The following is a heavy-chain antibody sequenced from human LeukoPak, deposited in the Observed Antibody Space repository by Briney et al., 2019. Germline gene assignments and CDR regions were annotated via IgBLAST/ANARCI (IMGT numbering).Heavy chain of an antibody. CDR1: GGSISSSSYY. CDR3: ARGHPTGSGSYYGYCFDY. D-gene: IGHD3-10*01. J-gene: IGHJ4*02. V-gene: IGHV4-39*01. Sequence: SETLSLTCTVSGGSISSSSYYWGWIRQPPGRGLEWIASIYYSGSTYYNPSLKSRVTISVDTSKNQFSLKLSSVTAADTAVYYCARGHPTGSGSYYGYCFDYWGQGTLVTVSS. CDR2: IYYSGST.